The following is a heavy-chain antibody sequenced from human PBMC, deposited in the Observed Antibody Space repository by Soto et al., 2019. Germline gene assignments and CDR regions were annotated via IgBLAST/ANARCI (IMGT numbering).Heavy chain of an antibody. CDR2: IYYSGST. D-gene: IGHD6-13*01. J-gene: IGHJ4*02. CDR1: GGSISSSSYY. CDR3: ATPPSFYSRGY. V-gene: IGHV4-39*01. Sequence: SATLSLTCTVSGGSISSSSYYWGWIRQPPGKGLEWIGSIYYSGSTYYNPSLKSRVTISVDTSKNQFSLKLSSVTAADTAVYYCATPPSFYSRGYWGQGTLVTVSS.